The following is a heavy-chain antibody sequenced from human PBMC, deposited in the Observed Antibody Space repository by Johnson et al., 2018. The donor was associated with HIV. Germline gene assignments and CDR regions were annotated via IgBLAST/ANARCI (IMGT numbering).Heavy chain of an antibody. V-gene: IGHV3-30-3*01. CDR1: GFTFSSYA. Sequence: QVQLVESGGGVVQPGRSLRLSCAASGFTFSSYAMHWVRQAPGKGLEWVAVISYDGSNKYYADSVKGRYTISRDNSNNTLYVQMNSLRAEDTAGYYCATPQGWSTLDAFDIWGQGTMVTVSS. J-gene: IGHJ3*02. D-gene: IGHD2-15*01. CDR3: ATPQGWSTLDAFDI. CDR2: ISYDGSNK.